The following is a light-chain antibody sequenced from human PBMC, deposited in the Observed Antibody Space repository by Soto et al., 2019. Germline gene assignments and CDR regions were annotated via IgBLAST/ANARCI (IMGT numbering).Light chain of an antibody. Sequence: QRVLTQPASLAGSSGQSITISCIGTNSDVRGYNYVSWYQQPPGKAPKLMIYDVSNRPSGVSNRFSGSKSGNTASLTISGLQAEDEADYYCSSYTSSSTHVFGTGTKVTVL. CDR3: SSYTSSSTHV. CDR1: NSDVRGYNY. CDR2: DVS. V-gene: IGLV2-14*01. J-gene: IGLJ1*01.